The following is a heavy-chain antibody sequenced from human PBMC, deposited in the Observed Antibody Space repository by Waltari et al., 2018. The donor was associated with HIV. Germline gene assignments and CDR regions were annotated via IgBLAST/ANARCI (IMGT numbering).Heavy chain of an antibody. J-gene: IGHJ4*02. CDR1: GFTFSSYS. CDR3: ARDGITMIVDY. CDR2: ISSSSSTI. V-gene: IGHV3-48*01. Sequence: CAASGFTFSSYSMNWVRQAPGKGLEWVSYISSSSSTIYYADSVKGRFTISRDNAKNSLYLQMNSLRAEDTAVYYCARDGITMIVDYWGQGTLVTVSS. D-gene: IGHD3-22*01.